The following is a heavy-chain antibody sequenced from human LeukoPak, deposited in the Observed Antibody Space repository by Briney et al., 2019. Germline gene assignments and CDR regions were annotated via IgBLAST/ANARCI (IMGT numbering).Heavy chain of an antibody. CDR2: ISANGGST. CDR1: GFTSTTSA. CDR3: AKSPGVGIAARRWFDP. V-gene: IGHV3-23*01. J-gene: IGHJ5*02. D-gene: IGHD6-6*01. Sequence: TGGSLRLSCAASGFTSTTSAMNWVRQAPGKGLEWVSGISANGGSTYYADSVKGRFTISRDNSNNTLYVQMTSLRVEDTAIYYCAKSPGVGIAARRWFDPWGQGTLVTVSS.